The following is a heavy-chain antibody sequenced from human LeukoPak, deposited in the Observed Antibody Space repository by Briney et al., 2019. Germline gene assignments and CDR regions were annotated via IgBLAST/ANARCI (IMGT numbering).Heavy chain of an antibody. CDR3: ARVAWAVAGKSLFDY. J-gene: IGHJ4*02. CDR1: GFTFSSYW. CDR2: IKQDGSEK. D-gene: IGHD6-19*01. V-gene: IGHV3-7*01. Sequence: PGGSLRLSCAASGFTFSSYWMSWVRQAPGKGLEWVANIKQDGSEKYYVDSVKGRFTISRDNAKNSLYLQVNSLRAEDTAVYYCARVAWAVAGKSLFDYWGQGTLVTVSS.